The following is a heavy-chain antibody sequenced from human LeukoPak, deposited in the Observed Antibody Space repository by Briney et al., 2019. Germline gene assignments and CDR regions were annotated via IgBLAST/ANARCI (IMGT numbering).Heavy chain of an antibody. CDR2: IIPIFGTA. Sequence: SVKVSCKASGGTFSSYAISWVRQAPGQGLEWVGGIIPIFGTANYAQKFQGRVTITADESTSTAYMELSSLRSEDTAVYYCGAAAAGTAYFDYWGQGTLVTVSS. CDR1: GGTFSSYA. V-gene: IGHV1-69*13. CDR3: GAAAAGTAYFDY. J-gene: IGHJ4*02. D-gene: IGHD6-13*01.